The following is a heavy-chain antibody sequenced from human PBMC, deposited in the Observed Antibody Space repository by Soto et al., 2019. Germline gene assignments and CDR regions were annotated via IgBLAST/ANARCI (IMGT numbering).Heavy chain of an antibody. J-gene: IGHJ4*02. Sequence: EVTLRRSWSASRFSFSSYAMHWFRQAPGKGLGWVAVISYDGSNKYYADSVKGRFTISRDNSKNTLYLQMNSLRAEDTAVYYCARDSRITMIVVVPRNYWGQGTRFTVAS. V-gene: IGHV3-30-3*01. CDR1: RFSFSSYA. D-gene: IGHD3-22*01. CDR2: ISYDGSNK. CDR3: ARDSRITMIVVVPRNY.